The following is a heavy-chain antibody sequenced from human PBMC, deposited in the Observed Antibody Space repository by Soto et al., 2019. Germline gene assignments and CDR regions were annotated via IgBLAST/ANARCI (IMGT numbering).Heavy chain of an antibody. CDR1: GGSFSGYY. CDR2: INHSGST. V-gene: IGHV4-34*01. Sequence: SETLSLTCAVYGGSFSGYYWSWIRQPPGKGLEWIGEINHSGSTNYNPSLKSRVTISVNTSKNQFSLKLSSVTAADTAVYYCARKAGIAAAAPRHWGQGTLVTVSS. D-gene: IGHD6-13*01. CDR3: ARKAGIAAAAPRH. J-gene: IGHJ4*02.